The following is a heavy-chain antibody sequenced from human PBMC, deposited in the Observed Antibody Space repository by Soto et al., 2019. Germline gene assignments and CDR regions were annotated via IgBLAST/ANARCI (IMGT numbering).Heavy chain of an antibody. V-gene: IGHV4-59*01. J-gene: IGHJ3*02. D-gene: IGHD3-3*01. CDR3: ASSSPHYDFWSGYSFWDAFDI. CDR2: ISYSGST. CDR1: GGSISSYY. Sequence: QVQLQESGPGLVKPSETLSLTCTVSGGSISSYYWSWIRQPPGKGLEWIGYISYSGSTNYNPSLKSRVTISVDTSKNQFSLKLSSVTAADTAVYYWASSSPHYDFWSGYSFWDAFDIWGQGTMVTVSS.